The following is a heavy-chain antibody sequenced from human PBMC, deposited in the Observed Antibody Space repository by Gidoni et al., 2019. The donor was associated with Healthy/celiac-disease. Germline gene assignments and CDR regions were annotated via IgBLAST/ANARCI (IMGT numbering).Heavy chain of an antibody. CDR3: ARDLGSRNTYYYDSSGYYYNYYYGMDV. D-gene: IGHD3-22*01. J-gene: IGHJ6*02. CDR1: GGTFSSYA. CDR2: IIPIFGTA. Sequence: QVQLVQSGAEVKKPGSSVKVPCKASGGTFSSYAISWVRQAPGQGLEWMGGIIPIFGTANYAQKFQGRVTITADESTSTAYMELSSLRSEDTAVYYCARDLGSRNTYYYDSSGYYYNYYYGMDVWGQGTTVTVSS. V-gene: IGHV1-69*01.